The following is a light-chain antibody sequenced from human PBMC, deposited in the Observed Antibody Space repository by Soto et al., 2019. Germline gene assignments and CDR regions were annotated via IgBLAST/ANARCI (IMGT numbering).Light chain of an antibody. CDR3: SSYTSSSTVV. V-gene: IGLV2-14*01. CDR2: DVS. Sequence: QSALTQPASVSGSPGQSITISCTGTSSDVGGYKYVSWYQQHPGKAPKLMIYDVSNRPSGVSNRCSGSKSGNTASLTISGLQADDEADYYCSSYTSSSTVVFGGGTKVTVL. CDR1: SSDVGGYKY. J-gene: IGLJ2*01.